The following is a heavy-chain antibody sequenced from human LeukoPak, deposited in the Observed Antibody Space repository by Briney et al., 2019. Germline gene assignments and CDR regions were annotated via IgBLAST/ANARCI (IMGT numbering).Heavy chain of an antibody. J-gene: IGHJ4*02. CDR3: ARIPLRYFDSPFDY. CDR1: GFTFSSYA. D-gene: IGHD3-9*01. V-gene: IGHV3-23*01. Sequence: GSLRLSCAASGFTFSSYAMSWVRQAPGKGLEWVSAISGSGGGTYYADSVKGRFTISRDNSKNTLYLQMNSLRAEDTAVYYYARIPLRYFDSPFDYWGQGTLVTVSS. CDR2: ISGSGGGT.